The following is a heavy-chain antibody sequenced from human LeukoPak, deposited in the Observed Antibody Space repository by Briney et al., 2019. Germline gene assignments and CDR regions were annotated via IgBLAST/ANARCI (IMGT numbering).Heavy chain of an antibody. V-gene: IGHV3-23*01. CDR2: ISGSGGST. D-gene: IGHD2-2*01. J-gene: IGHJ6*03. CDR1: GFTFDDYA. Sequence: PGGSLRLSCAASGFTFDDYAMHWVRQAPGKGLEWVSGISGSGGSTYYADSVKGRFTISRDNSKNTLYLQMNSLRAEDTAVYYCAKAALYYYYMDVWGKGTTVTISS. CDR3: AKAALYYYYMDV.